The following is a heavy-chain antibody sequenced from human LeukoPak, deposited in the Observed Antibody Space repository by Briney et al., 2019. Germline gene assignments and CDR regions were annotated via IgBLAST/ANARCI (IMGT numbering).Heavy chain of an antibody. CDR1: GFTFTSYG. D-gene: IGHD3-22*01. CDR3: AKGGYSYDSSGHNYFDY. Sequence: GGSLRLSCAASGFTFTSYGMHWVRQAPGKGLERVAFIRYDGSNRNYADSVKGRFTISRDNSRNTLYLQMNSLRAEDTAVYYCAKGGYSYDSSGHNYFDYWGQGTLVTVSS. V-gene: IGHV3-30*02. CDR2: IRYDGSNR. J-gene: IGHJ4*02.